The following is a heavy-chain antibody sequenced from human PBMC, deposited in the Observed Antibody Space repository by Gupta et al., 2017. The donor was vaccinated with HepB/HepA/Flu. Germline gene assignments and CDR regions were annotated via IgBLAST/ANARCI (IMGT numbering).Heavy chain of an antibody. CDR1: GFTFNHFA. D-gene: IGHD3-22*01. Sequence: EVQLLESGGGLVRPGGSRRLSCATSGFTFNHFALTWFRQAPGKGLEWVSSISGSGGSTEYADSVKGRFIISRDNYQNVLYLQMNSLRVEDTAVYYCAKPLSMTIIVGEGSYDVWGQGALVTVSS. V-gene: IGHV3-23*01. CDR2: ISGSGGST. J-gene: IGHJ4*02. CDR3: AKPLSMTIIVGEGSYDV.